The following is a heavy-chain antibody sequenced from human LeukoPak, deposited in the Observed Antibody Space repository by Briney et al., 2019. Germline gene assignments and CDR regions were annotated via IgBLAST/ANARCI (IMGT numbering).Heavy chain of an antibody. CDR2: IKQDGSEK. J-gene: IGHJ4*02. D-gene: IGHD1-26*01. V-gene: IGHV3-7*01. Sequence: PGGSLRLSCAATGFTFSSYWMSWVRQAPGKGLEWVANIKQDGSEKYYVDSVKGRFTISRDNGKNSLYLQMNSLRAEDTAVYYCARDGSVGATGIWGQGTLVTVSS. CDR1: GFTFSSYW. CDR3: ARDGSVGATGI.